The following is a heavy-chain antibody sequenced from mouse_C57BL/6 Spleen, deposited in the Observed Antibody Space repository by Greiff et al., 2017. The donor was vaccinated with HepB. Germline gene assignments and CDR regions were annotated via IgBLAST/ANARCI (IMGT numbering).Heavy chain of an antibody. D-gene: IGHD2-4*01. Sequence: EVKLVESGGDLVKPGGSLKLSCAASGFTFSSYGMSWVRQTPDKRLEWVATISSGGSYTYYPDSVKWRFTISRDNAKNTLYLQMSSLKSEDTAMYYCARHYYDYDVFAYWGQGTLVTVSA. J-gene: IGHJ3*01. CDR3: ARHYYDYDVFAY. V-gene: IGHV5-6*01. CDR2: ISSGGSYT. CDR1: GFTFSSYG.